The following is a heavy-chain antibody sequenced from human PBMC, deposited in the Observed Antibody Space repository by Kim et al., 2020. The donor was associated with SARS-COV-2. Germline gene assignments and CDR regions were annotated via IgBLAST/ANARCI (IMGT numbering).Heavy chain of an antibody. CDR3: ARESYRSSSWYYDY. Sequence: TPSLKSRVTISVDKSKNQFSLKLSSVTAADTAVYYCARESYRSSSWYYDYWGQGTLVTVSS. V-gene: IGHV4-4*02. D-gene: IGHD6-13*01. J-gene: IGHJ4*02.